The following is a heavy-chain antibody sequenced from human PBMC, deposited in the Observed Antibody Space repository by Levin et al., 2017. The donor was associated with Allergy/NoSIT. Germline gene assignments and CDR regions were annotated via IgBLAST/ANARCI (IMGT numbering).Heavy chain of an antibody. D-gene: IGHD3-22*01. CDR1: GFTLSRFW. CDR3: ARDPYDIRGYGGYGAFDI. CDR2: INEDGSEK. J-gene: IGHJ3*02. V-gene: IGHV3-7*01. Sequence: GGSLRLSCAASGFTLSRFWTTWVRQAPGKGLEWVTNINEDGSEKQYVASVKGRFTISRDYANNSVYLQMISLRDDDTAIYYCARDPYDIRGYGGYGAFDIWGQGTMVTVSS.